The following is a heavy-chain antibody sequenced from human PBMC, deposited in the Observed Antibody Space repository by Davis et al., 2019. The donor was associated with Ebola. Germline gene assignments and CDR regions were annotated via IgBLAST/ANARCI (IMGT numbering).Heavy chain of an antibody. CDR3: AREPQGVVVVAATDY. CDR1: GGSISSYY. CDR2: IYYSGST. J-gene: IGHJ4*02. D-gene: IGHD2-15*01. Sequence: SETLSLTCSVSGGSISSYYWSWIRQPPGKGLEWIGYIYYSGSTNYNPSLKSRVTISVDTSKNQFSLKLSSVTAADTAVYYCAREPQGVVVVAATDYWGQGTLVTVSS. V-gene: IGHV4-59*01.